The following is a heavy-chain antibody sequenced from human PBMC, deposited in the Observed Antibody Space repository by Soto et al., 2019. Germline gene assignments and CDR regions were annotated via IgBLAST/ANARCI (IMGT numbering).Heavy chain of an antibody. Sequence: QVQLQESGPGLVKPSETLSLTCTVSGGSISNHYWSWIRQPPGKGLEWIGYIYYNGNTTYNPSLKSRVTMSADTSRNQISLKLTSVTAADTAVYYCTRANWYSEYWGQGTLVTVSS. CDR3: TRANWYSEY. D-gene: IGHD7-27*01. CDR2: IYYNGNT. CDR1: GGSISNHY. J-gene: IGHJ4*02. V-gene: IGHV4-59*11.